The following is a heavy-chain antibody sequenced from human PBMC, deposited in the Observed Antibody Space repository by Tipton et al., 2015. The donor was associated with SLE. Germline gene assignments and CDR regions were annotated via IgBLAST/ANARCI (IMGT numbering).Heavy chain of an antibody. J-gene: IGHJ4*02. Sequence: SLRLSCAVSGGSIRSSNWWSWVRQPPGKGLEWIGEIHHSESTNSNPSLKSRVTISVDKSKNQFSLKLSSVTVADTAVYYCAKDYNHDNADYNWGQGTLVIVSS. V-gene: IGHV4-4*02. CDR2: IHHSEST. CDR1: GGSIRSSNW. CDR3: AKDYNHDNADYN. D-gene: IGHD4-17*01.